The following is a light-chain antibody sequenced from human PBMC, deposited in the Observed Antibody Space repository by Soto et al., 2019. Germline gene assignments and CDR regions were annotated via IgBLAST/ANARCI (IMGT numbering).Light chain of an antibody. J-gene: IGKJ1*01. CDR3: LQHNTYPLA. CDR2: DAS. Sequence: DIQMTQSPSSLSASVGDRVTITCRASQAIRDDLDWYQQKPGKAPKRLIYDASFLRSGVPSRFSGSGSGTEFTLTISSLQPEDFATYYCLQHNTYPLAFGQGTKVDIK. CDR1: QAIRDD. V-gene: IGKV1-17*01.